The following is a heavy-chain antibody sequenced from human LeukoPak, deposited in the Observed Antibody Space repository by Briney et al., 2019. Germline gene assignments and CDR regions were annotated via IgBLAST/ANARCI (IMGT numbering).Heavy chain of an antibody. CDR3: ARGRGSYRFDY. CDR2: IGTAGDT. J-gene: IGHJ4*02. CDR1: GFTFSSYD. D-gene: IGHD1-26*01. V-gene: IGHV3-13*01. Sequence: GGSLGLSCAASGFTFSSYDMHWVRQATGKGLEWVSAIGTAGDTYYPGSVKGRFTISRENAKNSLYLQMNSLRAGDTAVYYCARGRGSYRFDYWGQGTLVTVSS.